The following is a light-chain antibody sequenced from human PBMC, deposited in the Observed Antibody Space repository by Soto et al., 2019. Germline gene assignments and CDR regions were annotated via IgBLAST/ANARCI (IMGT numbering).Light chain of an antibody. Sequence: EIVMTQSPATLSASPGERATLSCTASQSVSSNLAWYQQKPGQAPRLLIYGASTRATGIPARFSGGGSGAELTLTISSLESEDFAVYYCQEYNNWPPMNTVGQGAKLEIK. J-gene: IGKJ2*01. V-gene: IGKV3-15*01. CDR1: QSVSSN. CDR2: GAS. CDR3: QEYNNWPPMNT.